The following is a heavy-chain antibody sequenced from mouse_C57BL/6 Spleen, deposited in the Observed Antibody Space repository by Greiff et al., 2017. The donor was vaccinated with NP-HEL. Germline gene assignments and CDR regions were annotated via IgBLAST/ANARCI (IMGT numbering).Heavy chain of an antibody. D-gene: IGHD2-3*01. J-gene: IGHJ2*01. CDR1: GYAFSSSW. Sequence: QVQLQQSGPELVKPGASVKISCKASGYAFSSSWMNWVKQRPGKGLEWIGRIYPGDGDTNYNGKFKGKATLTADKSSSTAYMHLSSLTSEDSAVYFCARNDAKDDWGQGTTLTVSS. CDR3: ARNDAKDD. CDR2: IYPGDGDT. V-gene: IGHV1-82*01.